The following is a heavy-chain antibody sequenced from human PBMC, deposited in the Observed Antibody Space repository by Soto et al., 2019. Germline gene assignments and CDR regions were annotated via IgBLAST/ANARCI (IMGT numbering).Heavy chain of an antibody. CDR1: GYTFTSYA. CDR3: ARALYSIITDYYGMDV. V-gene: IGHV1-3*01. Sequence: ASVKVSCKASGYTFTSYAMHWVRQAPGQRLEWMGWINAGNGNTKYSQKFQGRVTITRDTSASTAYMELNSLRAEDTAVYYCARALYSIITDYYGMDVWGQGTTVTVSS. D-gene: IGHD6-13*01. J-gene: IGHJ6*02. CDR2: INAGNGNT.